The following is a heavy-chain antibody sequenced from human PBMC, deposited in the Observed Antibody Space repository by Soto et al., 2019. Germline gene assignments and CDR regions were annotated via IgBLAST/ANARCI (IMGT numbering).Heavy chain of an antibody. CDR2: INSDGSST. V-gene: IGHV3-74*01. Sequence: QAPGKRLVWVSRINSDGSSTTYADSVQGRFTISRDNAKNTLSLQMNSLRVEDTAVYYCVIGWPQSASGSHSASWRPGTFPTVSS. CDR3: VIGWPQSASGSHSAS. J-gene: IGHJ5*02. D-gene: IGHD3-10*01.